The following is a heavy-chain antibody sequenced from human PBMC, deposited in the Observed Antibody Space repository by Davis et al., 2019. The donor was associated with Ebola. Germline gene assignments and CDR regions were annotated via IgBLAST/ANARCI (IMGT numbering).Heavy chain of an antibody. V-gene: IGHV3-21*01. CDR2: ISSSSSYI. J-gene: IGHJ6*02. D-gene: IGHD3-3*01. CDR3: ARDSPIFGVVIMAYYGMDV. CDR1: GFTFSSYS. Sequence: GESLKISCAASGFTFSSYSMNWVCQAPGKGLEWVSSISSSSSYIYYADSVKGRFTISRDNAKNSLYLQMNSLRAEDTAVYYCARDSPIFGVVIMAYYGMDVWGQGTTVTVSS.